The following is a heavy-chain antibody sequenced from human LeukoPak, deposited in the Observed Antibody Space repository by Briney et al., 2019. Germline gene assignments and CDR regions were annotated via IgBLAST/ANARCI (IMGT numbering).Heavy chain of an antibody. CDR1: GYTFTSYG. V-gene: IGHV1-18*01. J-gene: IGHJ6*03. D-gene: IGHD2-8*01. CDR2: ISAYNRNT. CDR3: ARAGYCTNGVCWAPYYYYYYMDV. Sequence: ASVKVSCKASGYTFTSYGISWVRQAPGQGLEWMGWISAYNRNTNYAQKLQGRVTMTTDTSTSTAYMELRSLRSDDTAVYYCARAGYCTNGVCWAPYYYYYYMDVWGKGTTVTVSS.